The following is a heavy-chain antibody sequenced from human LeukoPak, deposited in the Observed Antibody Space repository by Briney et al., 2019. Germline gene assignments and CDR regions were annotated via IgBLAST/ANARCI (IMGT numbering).Heavy chain of an antibody. V-gene: IGHV3-48*02. D-gene: IGHD3-22*01. CDR2: LSGRSDSI. CDR1: GFTFSNAW. Sequence: GGSLRLSCAASGFTFSNAWMNWVRQAPGKGLEWVSYLSGRSDSIYYAESVKGRFTISRDNARNSLYLQMNSLRDEDTAVYYCARDFRYRDSSGYYSFDYWGQGTLVTVSS. J-gene: IGHJ4*02. CDR3: ARDFRYRDSSGYYSFDY.